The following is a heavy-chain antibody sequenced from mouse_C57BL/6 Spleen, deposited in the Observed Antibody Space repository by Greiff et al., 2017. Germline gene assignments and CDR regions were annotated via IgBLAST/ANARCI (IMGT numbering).Heavy chain of an antibody. J-gene: IGHJ3*01. CDR1: GYTFTTYP. D-gene: IGHD2-4*01. CDR3: ATFYDYDWCAY. V-gene: IGHV1-47*01. CDR2: FHPYNDDT. Sequence: VKLQESGAELVKPGASVKMSCKASGYTFTTYPIEWMKQNHGKSLEWIGNFHPYNDDTKYNEKFKGKATLTVEKSSSTVYLELSRLTSDDSAVYYCATFYDYDWCAYWGQGTLVTVSA.